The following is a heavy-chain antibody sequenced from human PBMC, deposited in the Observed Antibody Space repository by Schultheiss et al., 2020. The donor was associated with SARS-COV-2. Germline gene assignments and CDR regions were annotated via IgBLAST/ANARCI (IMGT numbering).Heavy chain of an antibody. J-gene: IGHJ6*02. CDR1: GGTFTSYA. CDR3: ARVPGDPRVYYYYMDV. D-gene: IGHD4-17*01. V-gene: IGHV1-3*01. Sequence: ASVKVSCKASGGTFTSYAMHWVRQAPGQRLEWMGWINAGNGNTNYAQKLQGRVTMTTDRSTSTAYVELRSLRSDDTAVYYCARVPGDPRVYYYYMDVWGQGTTVTVSS. CDR2: INAGNGNT.